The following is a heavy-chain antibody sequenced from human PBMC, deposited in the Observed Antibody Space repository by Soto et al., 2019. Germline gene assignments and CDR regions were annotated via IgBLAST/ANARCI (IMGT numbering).Heavy chain of an antibody. V-gene: IGHV3-53*01. Sequence: DVQLVASGGGLFQPGESLRLSCAAFGFTVSGKKYMAWVRQPPGKGLEWVSALYDVHGTYYADSVKGRFTTSSDTSRTIVYLQMNSLSPDDTAVYFCASWHLQEHSYDIWGQGTTVTVSS. CDR3: ASWHLQEHSYDI. CDR2: LYDVHGT. D-gene: IGHD1-1*01. CDR1: GFTVSGKKY. J-gene: IGHJ3*02.